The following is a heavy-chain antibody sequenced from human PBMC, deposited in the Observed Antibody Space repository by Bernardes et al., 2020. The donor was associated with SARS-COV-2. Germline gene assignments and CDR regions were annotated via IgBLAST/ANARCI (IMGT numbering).Heavy chain of an antibody. V-gene: IGHV3-74*01. CDR3: ASLSTGTNSFDS. J-gene: IGHJ4*02. Sequence: GGSLRLSRAASEFTFSSYWMHWVRQAPGKGLVWVSRINGDGSSTTYADSVKGRFTISRDSAKNTLYLQMNSLRAEDTAVYFCASLSTGTNSFDSWGQGTLVTVSS. CDR1: EFTFSSYW. D-gene: IGHD1-1*01. CDR2: INGDGSST.